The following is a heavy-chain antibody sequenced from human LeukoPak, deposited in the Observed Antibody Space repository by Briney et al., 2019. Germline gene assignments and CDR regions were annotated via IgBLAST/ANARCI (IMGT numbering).Heavy chain of an antibody. CDR2: ISAYNGNT. D-gene: IGHD2-2*01. Sequence: ASVKVSCKASGYTLTSYGISWVRQAPGQGLEWMGWISAYNGNTNYAQKLQGRVTMTTDTSTSTAYMELRSLRSDDTAVYYCARDLYCSSTSCITYYYYYGMDVWGQGTTVTVSS. CDR1: GYTLTSYG. J-gene: IGHJ6*02. V-gene: IGHV1-18*01. CDR3: ARDLYCSSTSCITYYYYYGMDV.